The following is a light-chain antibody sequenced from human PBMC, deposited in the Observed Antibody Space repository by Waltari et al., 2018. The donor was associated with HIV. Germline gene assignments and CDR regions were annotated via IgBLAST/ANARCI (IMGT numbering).Light chain of an antibody. V-gene: IGLV5-45*01. CDR2: YKSDSDK. CDR3: VIWHNSAWV. J-gene: IGLJ2*01. Sequence: QAVLTQPASLPASPGASASLTCTLRRGIDVAIHRIYWYPTKPGSPPQYLLRYKSDSDKHQGSGVPSRFSGSKDASANAGILLISGLQSGDEADYYCVIWHNSAWVFGGGTKLTVL. CDR1: RGIDVAIHR.